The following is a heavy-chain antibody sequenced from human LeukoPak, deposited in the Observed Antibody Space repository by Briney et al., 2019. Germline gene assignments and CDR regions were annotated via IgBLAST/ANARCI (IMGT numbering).Heavy chain of an antibody. J-gene: IGHJ4*02. CDR1: GFTVSNNY. V-gene: IGHV3-53*01. D-gene: IGHD5-18*01. Sequence: PGGSLRLSCAASGFTVSNNYMSWVRQAPGKGLEWVSVIYSGDITYYADSVKGQFTISRDNSKNTLFLQMNSLRAEDTAVYYCARGSGYNYGFPDYWGQGTLVTVSS. CDR3: ARGSGYNYGFPDY. CDR2: IYSGDIT.